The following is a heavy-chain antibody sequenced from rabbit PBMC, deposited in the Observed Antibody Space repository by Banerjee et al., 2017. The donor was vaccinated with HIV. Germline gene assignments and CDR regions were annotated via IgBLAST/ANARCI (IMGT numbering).Heavy chain of an antibody. V-gene: IGHV1S43*01. D-gene: IGHD1-1*01. CDR3: ARSYVSIGHALGL. J-gene: IGHJ4*01. Sequence: QSLEESGGDLVKPGASLTLTCKASGIDFSNSWYMCWVRQAPGKGLELIACIITNSATWYASWVNGRFTISRSTSLNTVDLKMTSLTAADTATYFCARSYVSIGHALGLWGPGTLVTVS. CDR2: IITNSAT. CDR1: GIDFSNSWY.